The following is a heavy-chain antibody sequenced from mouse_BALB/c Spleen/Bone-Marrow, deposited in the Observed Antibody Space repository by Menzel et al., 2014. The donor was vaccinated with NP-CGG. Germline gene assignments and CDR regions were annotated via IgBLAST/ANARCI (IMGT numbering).Heavy chain of an antibody. J-gene: IGHJ2*01. CDR3: ARDGEIRGYFDH. CDR1: GYTFTSYY. Sequence: QVQLKESGPELVKPGASVRISCKASGYTFTSYYIHWVKQRPGQGLEWIGWIYPGNVNTKYNERFKGKATLTADKSSSTAYMHLSSLTSEDSAVYFCARDGEIRGYFDHWGQGTTLTVSS. CDR2: IYPGNVNT. V-gene: IGHV1S56*01. D-gene: IGHD3-1*01.